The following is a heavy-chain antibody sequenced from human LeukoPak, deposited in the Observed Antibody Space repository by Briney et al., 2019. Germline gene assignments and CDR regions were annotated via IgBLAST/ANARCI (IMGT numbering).Heavy chain of an antibody. Sequence: PGGSLRLSCAASGFTFSSYAMHWVRQAPGKGLEWVAVISYDGSNKYYADSVKGRFTISRDNSKNTLYLQMNSLRAEDTAVYYCARETYDSSGYFSDYWGQGTLVTVSS. CDR2: ISYDGSNK. CDR3: ARETYDSSGYFSDY. V-gene: IGHV3-30-3*01. D-gene: IGHD3-22*01. CDR1: GFTFSSYA. J-gene: IGHJ4*02.